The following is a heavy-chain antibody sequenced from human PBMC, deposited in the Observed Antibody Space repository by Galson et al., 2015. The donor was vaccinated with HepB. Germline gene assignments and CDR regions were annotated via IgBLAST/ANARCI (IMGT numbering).Heavy chain of an antibody. Sequence: ETLSLTCTVSGGSISSSSYYWGWIRQPPGKGLEWIGSIYYSGSTYYNPSLKSRVTISVDTSKNQFSLKLSSVTAADTAVYYCARLMLGADGMDVWGQGTTVTVSS. J-gene: IGHJ6*02. CDR1: GGSISSSSYY. D-gene: IGHD1-26*01. V-gene: IGHV4-39*01. CDR2: IYYSGST. CDR3: ARLMLGADGMDV.